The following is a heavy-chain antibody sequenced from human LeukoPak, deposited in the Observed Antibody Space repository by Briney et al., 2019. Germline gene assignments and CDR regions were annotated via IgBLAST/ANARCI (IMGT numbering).Heavy chain of an antibody. CDR3: ARQYRGSALGATGDNWFDP. CDR1: GGSLSSYY. J-gene: IGHJ5*02. D-gene: IGHD1-26*01. CDR2: IYTSGST. Sequence: SETLSLTCTVSGGSLSSYYWSWIRQPPGKGLEWIGYIYTSGSTNYNPPLTSRVTISVDTSKNQLSLKLSSVTAADTAVYYCARQYRGSALGATGDNWFDPWGQGTLVTVSS. V-gene: IGHV4-4*09.